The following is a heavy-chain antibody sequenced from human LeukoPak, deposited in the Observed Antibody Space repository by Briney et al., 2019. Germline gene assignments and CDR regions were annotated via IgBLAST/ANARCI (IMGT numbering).Heavy chain of an antibody. J-gene: IGHJ4*02. CDR1: GLTFSGNG. CDR3: ARNRGPYASGRSYLDY. V-gene: IGHV3-33*01. D-gene: IGHD3-10*01. CDR2: IWSDGSNQ. Sequence: GGSLRLSCAASGLTFSGNGMHWVRQAPGKGLEWVAIIWSDGSNQYYVDSVKGRFTISRDNSKNTLYLQMDGLRAEDTAVYFCARNRGPYASGRSYLDYWGQGTLVTVSS.